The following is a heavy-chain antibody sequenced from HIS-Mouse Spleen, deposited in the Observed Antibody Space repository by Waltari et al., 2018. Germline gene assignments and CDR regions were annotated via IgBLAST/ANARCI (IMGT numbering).Heavy chain of an antibody. CDR3: AREIPYSSSWYDWYFDL. J-gene: IGHJ2*01. CDR2: NYYRRST. D-gene: IGHD6-13*01. Sequence: QLQLQESGPGLVKPSETLSLTCTVSGGSISSSSYYWGWIRQPPGKGLEWSGSNYYRRSTYDNPSLKGRVTRSVDTSKNQFSLKLSAVAAAYTAVYYCAREIPYSSSWYDWYFDLWGRGTLVTVSS. CDR1: GGSISSSSYY. V-gene: IGHV4-39*07.